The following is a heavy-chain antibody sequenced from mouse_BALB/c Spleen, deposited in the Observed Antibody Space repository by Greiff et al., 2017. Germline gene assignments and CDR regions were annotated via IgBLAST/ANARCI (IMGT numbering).Heavy chain of an antibody. CDR3: ARLGLRLGFAY. J-gene: IGHJ3*01. CDR1: GYSITSDYA. V-gene: IGHV3-2*02. CDR2: ISYSGST. Sequence: EVKLQESGPGLVKPSQSLSLTCTVTGYSITSDYAWNWIRQFPGNKLEWMGYISYSGSTSYNPSLKSRISITRDTSKNQFFLQLNSVTTEDTATYYCARLGLRLGFAYWGQGTLVTVSA. D-gene: IGHD2-4*01.